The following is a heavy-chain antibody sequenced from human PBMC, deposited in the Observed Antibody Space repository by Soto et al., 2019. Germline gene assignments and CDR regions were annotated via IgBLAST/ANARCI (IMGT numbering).Heavy chain of an antibody. V-gene: IGHV3-21*01. CDR2: ISSSSGYT. Sequence: PGGSLRLSCAASGFTFSSYGMSWVRQAPGKGLAWVSGISSSSGYTYYADSVKGRFTTSRDNAKNSLYLQMNSLRAEDTAVYYCAREVSKYSGYDFDYWGQGTLVTVSS. CDR1: GFTFSSYG. J-gene: IGHJ4*02. D-gene: IGHD5-12*01. CDR3: AREVSKYSGYDFDY.